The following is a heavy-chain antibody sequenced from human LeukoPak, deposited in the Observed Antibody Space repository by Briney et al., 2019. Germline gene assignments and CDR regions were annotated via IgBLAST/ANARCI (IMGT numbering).Heavy chain of an antibody. D-gene: IGHD3-10*01. CDR3: ARGTYYYGSGRPNDAFDI. J-gene: IGHJ3*02. Sequence: PSETLSLTCAVSGGSISSSNWWSWVRQPPGRGLEWIGEIYHSGSTNYNPSLKSRVTIPLDTSKNHFSLRLSSVTAADTAVYYCARGTYYYGSGRPNDAFDIWGQGTMVTVSS. V-gene: IGHV4-4*02. CDR2: IYHSGST. CDR1: GGSISSSNW.